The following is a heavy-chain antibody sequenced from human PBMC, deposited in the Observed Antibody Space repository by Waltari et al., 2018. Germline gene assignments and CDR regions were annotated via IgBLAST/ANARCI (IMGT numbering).Heavy chain of an antibody. D-gene: IGHD3-9*01. CDR3: AVHSYYDILTGYSSYGMDV. V-gene: IGHV5-51*03. CDR1: GSSFTSYW. Sequence: EVQLVQSGAEVKKPGESLKISCKGSGSSFTSYWSGWVRQIPGKGLEWVGIIYPGDSDTRYSPSFQGQVTISADKSISTAYLQWSSLKASDTAMYYCAVHSYYDILTGYSSYGMDVWGQGTTVTVSS. CDR2: IYPGDSDT. J-gene: IGHJ6*02.